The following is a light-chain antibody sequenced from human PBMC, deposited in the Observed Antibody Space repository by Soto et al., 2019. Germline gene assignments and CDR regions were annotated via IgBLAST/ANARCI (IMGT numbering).Light chain of an antibody. CDR1: SSDVGGYNY. J-gene: IGLJ2*01. CDR3: SSYTSSSTLAV. Sequence: QSALTQPASVSGSPGQSITISCTGTSSDVGGYNYVSWYQQEPGKAPKLMIYDVNNRPSGVSNRFSGSKSGNTASLTISGLQAEDEAYYYCSSYTSSSTLAVFGGGTKVTVL. CDR2: DVN. V-gene: IGLV2-14*01.